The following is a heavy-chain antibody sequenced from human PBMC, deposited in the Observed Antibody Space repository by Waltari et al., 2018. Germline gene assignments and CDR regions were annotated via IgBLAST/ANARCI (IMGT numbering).Heavy chain of an antibody. D-gene: IGHD1-26*01. V-gene: IGHV4-59*01. Sequence: QVQLQESGPGLVKPSETLSLTCTVSGGSISSYYWSWIRQPPGKGLEWIGYIYYSGSTNYNPSLKSRVTISVDTSKNQFSLKLSSVTAADTAVYYCARDKIVGAIGAFDIWGQGTMVTVSS. CDR2: IYYSGST. J-gene: IGHJ3*02. CDR1: GGSISSYY. CDR3: ARDKIVGAIGAFDI.